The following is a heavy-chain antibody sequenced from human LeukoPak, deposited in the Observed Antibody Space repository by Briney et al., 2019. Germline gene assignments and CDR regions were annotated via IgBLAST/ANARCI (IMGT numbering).Heavy chain of an antibody. D-gene: IGHD3-9*01. Sequence: PSETLSLTCTVSGYSISSGYYWGWIRQPPGKGLEWIGSIYHSGSTYYNPSLKSRVTISVDTSKDQFSLKLSSVTAADTAVYYCARDGDILTGYYKGWFDPWGQGTLVTVSS. CDR3: ARDGDILTGYYKGWFDP. J-gene: IGHJ5*02. CDR2: IYHSGST. CDR1: GYSISSGYY. V-gene: IGHV4-38-2*02.